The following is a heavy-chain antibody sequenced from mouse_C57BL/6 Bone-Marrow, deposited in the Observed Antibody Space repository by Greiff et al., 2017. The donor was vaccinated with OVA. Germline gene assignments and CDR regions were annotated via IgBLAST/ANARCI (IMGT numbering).Heavy chain of an antibody. J-gene: IGHJ3*01. D-gene: IGHD1-1*01. CDR2: IDPENGDT. V-gene: IGHV14-4*01. CDR3: TTTVVGAY. Sequence: EVQLQQSGAELVRPGASVKLSCTASGFNIKDDYMHWVKQRPEQGLEWMGWIDPENGDTEYASKFQGKATITADTSSNTAYLQLSSLTSEDTAVYYCTTTVVGAYWGQGTLVTVSA. CDR1: GFNIKDDY.